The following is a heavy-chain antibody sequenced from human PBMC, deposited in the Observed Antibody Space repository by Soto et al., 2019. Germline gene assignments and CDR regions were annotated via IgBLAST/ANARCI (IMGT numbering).Heavy chain of an antibody. CDR1: GGSFSGYY. V-gene: IGHV4-34*01. CDR2: ITQSGNT. CDR3: SRGNRPYYYGLGSHRFMDG. Sequence: PSETLSLTWAVYGGSFSGYYWTWVRQPPGKGLEWIGEITQSGNTNYNPSLKSRVTILLDTSKNQFSLRLNSVTAADTAVYYCSRGNRPYYYGLGSHRFMDGWDKGTTVTVSS. J-gene: IGHJ6*03. D-gene: IGHD3-10*01.